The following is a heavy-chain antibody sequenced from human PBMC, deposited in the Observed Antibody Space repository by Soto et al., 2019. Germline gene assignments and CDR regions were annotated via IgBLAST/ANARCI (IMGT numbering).Heavy chain of an antibody. CDR1: GFTFGSYA. CDR2: ISGSGGNT. J-gene: IGHJ4*02. Sequence: GGSLRLSCAASGFTFGSYAMSWVRQAPGKGLEWVSAISGSGGNTYYADSVKGRFTISRDNSKNTLYLQMNSLRAEDTAVYYCAKGDMTTVTNGYFDYWGQGTLVTVSS. D-gene: IGHD4-4*01. V-gene: IGHV3-23*01. CDR3: AKGDMTTVTNGYFDY.